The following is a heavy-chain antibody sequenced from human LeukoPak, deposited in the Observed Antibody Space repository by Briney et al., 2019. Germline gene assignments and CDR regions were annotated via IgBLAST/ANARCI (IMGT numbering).Heavy chain of an antibody. Sequence: ASVKVSCKASGYTFTSYGISWVRQTPGQGLEWMGWISAYNGNTNYAQKLQGRVTMTTDTSTSTAYMELRSLRSDDTAVYYCARDLVWEYYYDSSGYSAFDYWGQGTLVTVSS. CDR3: ARDLVWEYYYDSSGYSAFDY. D-gene: IGHD3-22*01. V-gene: IGHV1-18*01. J-gene: IGHJ4*02. CDR1: GYTFTSYG. CDR2: ISAYNGNT.